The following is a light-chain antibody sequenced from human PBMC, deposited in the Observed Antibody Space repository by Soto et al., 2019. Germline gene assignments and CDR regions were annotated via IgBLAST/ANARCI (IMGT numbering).Light chain of an antibody. V-gene: IGLV2-23*01. J-gene: IGLJ2*01. CDR1: NSDIGNYNL. Sequence: QSVLTQPASVSGSPGQSIAISCTGTNSDIGNYNLVSWYQQHPGKAPKIIIFEGSKRPSGVSSRFSGSKSGNTASLTISGLQAEDDADYYCCSYAGSNTGVLFGGGTKLTVL. CDR3: CSYAGSNTGVL. CDR2: EGS.